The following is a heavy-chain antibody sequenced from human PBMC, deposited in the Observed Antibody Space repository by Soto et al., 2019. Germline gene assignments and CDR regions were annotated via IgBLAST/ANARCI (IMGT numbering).Heavy chain of an antibody. CDR2: ISPYNDYT. CDR3: ARGGYXXNSXXXLXXYGLDV. D-gene: IGHD1-20*01. J-gene: IGHJ6*02. CDR1: GYTFIRYG. Sequence: QVQLAQSANEVKKPGASVRVSCKAAGYTFIRYGIAWVRQAPGQGLEWMGWISPYNDYTVYAQKFQGRVSMTADTSTRTVYMNLRGLKSDDTAVYYCARGGYXXNSXXXLXXYGLDVWGQGTSVSVSS. V-gene: IGHV1-18*01.